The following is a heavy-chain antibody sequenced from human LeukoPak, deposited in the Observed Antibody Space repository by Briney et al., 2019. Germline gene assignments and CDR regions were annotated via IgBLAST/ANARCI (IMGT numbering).Heavy chain of an antibody. V-gene: IGHV3-7*01. Sequence: PGGSLRLSCGAFGFTFSNSWMSWVRQAPGKGREWVANIKRDGSETYYVDSVKGRFTISRDNAKNSLYLQMDSLRAEDTAVYYCARISPAVPGGDYWGQGTLVIVSS. J-gene: IGHJ4*02. D-gene: IGHD6-25*01. CDR3: ARISPAVPGGDY. CDR1: GFTFSNSW. CDR2: IKRDGSET.